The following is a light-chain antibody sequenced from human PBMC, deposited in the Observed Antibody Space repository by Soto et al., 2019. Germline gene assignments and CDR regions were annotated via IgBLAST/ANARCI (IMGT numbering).Light chain of an antibody. CDR3: AAWDGSLDVVL. V-gene: IGLV1-44*01. Sequence: QSVLTQPPSASGTPGQRVTISCSGSSSDIGTNTVNWYQQFPGSAPQLLLYSTNQRPLGVPGRFSGSKSGTSASLAISGLQSDDEADYYCAAWDGSLDVVLFGGGTKLTVL. J-gene: IGLJ2*01. CDR1: SSDIGTNT. CDR2: STN.